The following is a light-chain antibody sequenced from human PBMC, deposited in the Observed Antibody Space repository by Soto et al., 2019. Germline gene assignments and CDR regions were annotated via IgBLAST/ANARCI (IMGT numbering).Light chain of an antibody. J-gene: IGKJ1*01. V-gene: IGKV3-20*01. CDR2: GSS. Sequence: EIVLTQSPGTLSLSPGERATLSCGASQRVTSNYLAWYQQKPGQAPRLLIYGSSTRATGIPDRFTGSGSGTDFTLTISRLEPEDFAVYYCQHYVMSLTTFGQGTRVEIK. CDR1: QRVTSNY. CDR3: QHYVMSLTT.